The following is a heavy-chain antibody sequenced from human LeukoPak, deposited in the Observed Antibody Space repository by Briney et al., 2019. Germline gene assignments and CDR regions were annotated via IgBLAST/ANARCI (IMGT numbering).Heavy chain of an antibody. D-gene: IGHD3-16*02. J-gene: IGHJ4*02. V-gene: IGHV3-7*03. CDR3: ARDGGYDYVWGSYRYGGYFDY. CDR1: GLTFSSYW. CDR2: IKQDGSEK. Sequence: GGSLRLSCAASGLTFSSYWMSWVRQAPGKGLEWVANIKQDGSEKYYVDSVKGRFTISRDNAKNSLYLQMNSLRAEDTAVYYCARDGGYDYVWGSYRYGGYFDYWGQGTLVTVSS.